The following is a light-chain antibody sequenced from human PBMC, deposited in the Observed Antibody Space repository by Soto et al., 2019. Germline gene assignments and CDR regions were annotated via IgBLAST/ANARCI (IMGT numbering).Light chain of an antibody. CDR2: AAS. J-gene: IGKJ5*01. Sequence: IWMTQSQATLSVSPGERATLSCSASQSVNSDLAWYQQKPGQAPRLLIFAASTRATGIPPRFSGSGSGTEFTLTISSLQSEDFAVYYCQQYSNWPPITFGQGTRLEI. V-gene: IGKV3-15*01. CDR3: QQYSNWPPIT. CDR1: QSVNSD.